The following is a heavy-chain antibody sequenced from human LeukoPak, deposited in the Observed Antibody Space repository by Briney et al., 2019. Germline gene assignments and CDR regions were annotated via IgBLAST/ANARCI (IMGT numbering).Heavy chain of an antibody. V-gene: IGHV4-59*01. Sequence: LETLSLTCTVSGGSISSYYWSWIRQPPGKGLEWLGYIYYSGSTNYNPSLQSRVTISVDTSKNQFSLKLSSVTAADTAVYYCARGRTLYSSSFDYWGQGTLVTVSS. CDR1: GGSISSYY. CDR2: IYYSGST. D-gene: IGHD6-13*01. J-gene: IGHJ4*02. CDR3: ARGRTLYSSSFDY.